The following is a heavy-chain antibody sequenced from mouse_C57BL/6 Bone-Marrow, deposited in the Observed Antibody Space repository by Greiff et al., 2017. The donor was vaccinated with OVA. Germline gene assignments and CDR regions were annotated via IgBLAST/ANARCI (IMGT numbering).Heavy chain of an antibody. D-gene: IGHD2-1*01. CDR3: AREDGNLGAY. CDR1: GYSITSGYY. V-gene: IGHV3-6*01. Sequence: EVKLVESGPGLVKPSQSLSLTCSVTGYSITSGYYWNWIRQFPGNKLEWMGYISYDGSNNYNPSLKNRISITRDTSKNQFFLKLNSVTTEDTATYYCAREDGNLGAYWGQGTLVTVSA. J-gene: IGHJ3*01. CDR2: ISYDGSN.